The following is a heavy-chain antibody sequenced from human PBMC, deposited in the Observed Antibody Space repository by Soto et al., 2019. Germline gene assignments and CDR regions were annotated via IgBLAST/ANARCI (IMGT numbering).Heavy chain of an antibody. D-gene: IGHD3-16*02. CDR1: KFTFGDFW. Sequence: SGGSLRLSYAVPKFTFGDFWMSGVRQAPGNRLEWISNIKQDGSDSNYADPVKGRFINSRDNANNSMYLQMNSPRAEDTAVYYCATLSYGQLRYFDNWGKGTLVTVSS. J-gene: IGHJ4*02. CDR3: ATLSYGQLRYFDN. CDR2: IKQDGSDS. V-gene: IGHV3-7*01.